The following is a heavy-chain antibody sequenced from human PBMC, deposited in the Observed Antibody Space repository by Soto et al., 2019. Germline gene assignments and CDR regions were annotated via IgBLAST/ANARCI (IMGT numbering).Heavy chain of an antibody. CDR1: GGSFSGYY. CDR3: ARRRLRFLEWCLDY. V-gene: IGHV4-34*01. J-gene: IGHJ4*02. Sequence: PSETLSLTCAVYGGSFSGYYWSWIRQPPGKGLEWIGEINHSGSTNYNPSLKSRVTISVDTSKNQFSLKLSSVTAADTAVYYCARRRLRFLEWCLDYWAQGTLVTVSS. CDR2: INHSGST. D-gene: IGHD3-3*01.